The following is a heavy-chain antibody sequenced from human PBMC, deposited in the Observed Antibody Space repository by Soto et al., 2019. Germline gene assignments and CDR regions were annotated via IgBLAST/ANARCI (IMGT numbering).Heavy chain of an antibody. CDR3: AREQSSYYSGSYFDY. D-gene: IGHD1-26*01. CDR2: IWYDGSNK. V-gene: IGHV3-33*01. J-gene: IGHJ4*02. CDR1: GFTFSSYG. Sequence: QVQLVESGGGVVQPGRSLRLSCAASGFTFSSYGMHWVRQAPGKGLEWVAVIWYDGSNKYYADSVKGRFTISRDNSKNKLYLKMNSLRAEDTAVYYCAREQSSYYSGSYFDYWGQGTLVTVSS.